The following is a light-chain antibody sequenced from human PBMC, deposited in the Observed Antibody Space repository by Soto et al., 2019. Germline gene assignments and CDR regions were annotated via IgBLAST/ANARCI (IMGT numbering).Light chain of an antibody. CDR1: QSVSSY. CDR3: QQRSNWPPT. Sequence: EIVLTQSPATLSLSPEERATLSCRASQSVSSYLAWYQQKPGQAPRLLIYDASNRATGIPARFSGSGSGTDFTLTISSLEPEDFAVYYCQQRSNWPPTFGQGTKLEIK. CDR2: DAS. J-gene: IGKJ2*01. V-gene: IGKV3-11*01.